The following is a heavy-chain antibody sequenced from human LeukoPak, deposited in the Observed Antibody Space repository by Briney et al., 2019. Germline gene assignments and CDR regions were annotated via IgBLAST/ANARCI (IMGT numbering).Heavy chain of an antibody. D-gene: IGHD3/OR15-3a*01. CDR2: INTDGTST. V-gene: IGHV3-74*01. CDR3: ARDLGPQNWFDS. CDR1: GFSFSNYW. J-gene: IGHJ5*01. Sequence: GGSLRLSCAASGFSFSNYWMHWVRQAPGKGLVCVSRINTDGTSTNYADSVKGRFIISRDNAKSTLYLQMNSLRAEDTAIYYCARDLGPQNWFDSWGQGILVTVSP.